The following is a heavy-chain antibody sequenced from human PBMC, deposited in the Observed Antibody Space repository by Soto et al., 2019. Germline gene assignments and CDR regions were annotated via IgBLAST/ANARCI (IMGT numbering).Heavy chain of an antibody. CDR1: GGTFSSYA. D-gene: IGHD2-15*01. Sequence: QVQLVQSGAEVKKPGSSVKVSCKASGGTFSSYAISWVRQAPGQGLEWMGGIIPIFGTANYAQKFQGRVTITADESTGTAYMELSSLRSEDTAVYYCARVGCSGGSCYSQDYYYYYGMDVWGQGTTVTVSS. CDR3: ARVGCSGGSCYSQDYYYYYGMDV. J-gene: IGHJ6*02. CDR2: IIPIFGTA. V-gene: IGHV1-69*12.